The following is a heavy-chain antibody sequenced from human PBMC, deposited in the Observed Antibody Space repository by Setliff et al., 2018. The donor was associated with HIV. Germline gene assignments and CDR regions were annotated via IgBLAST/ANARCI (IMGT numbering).Heavy chain of an antibody. V-gene: IGHV3-7*03. CDR2: IKQDGSVK. CDR1: GFTFSSAW. Sequence: PGGSLRLSCAASGFTFSSAWMGWVRQAPAKGLEWVANIKQDGSVKFYVDSVKGRFTISRDTSKNTMYLQMSSLRAEDTAVYYCATGNSADTWYHFAYWGQGTLVTVSS. CDR3: ATGNSADTWYHFAY. J-gene: IGHJ4*02. D-gene: IGHD6-13*01.